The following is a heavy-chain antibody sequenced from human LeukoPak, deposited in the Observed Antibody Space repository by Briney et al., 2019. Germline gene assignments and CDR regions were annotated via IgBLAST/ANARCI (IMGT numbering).Heavy chain of an antibody. CDR1: GFTFSTYW. Sequence: GGSLRLSCAASGFTFSTYWMHWVRQAPGKGLVWVAQINGDGSDTSYADSMKGRFTISRDNAKNTLYLHINSLRAEDTSVFYCVRGAYHFYGMDVWGQGTTVTASS. CDR2: INGDGSDT. D-gene: IGHD2-2*01. V-gene: IGHV3-74*01. CDR3: VRGAYHFYGMDV. J-gene: IGHJ6*02.